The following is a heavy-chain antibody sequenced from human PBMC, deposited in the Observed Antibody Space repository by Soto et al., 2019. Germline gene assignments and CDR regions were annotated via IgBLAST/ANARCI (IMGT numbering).Heavy chain of an antibody. CDR2: VYYRGRS. D-gene: IGHD4-17*01. V-gene: IGHV4-39*01. CDR1: GGSVTNSSYY. J-gene: IGHJ4*02. Sequence: SETLSLTCTVSGGSVTNSSYYWGWIRQSPGKGLEWIGSVYYRGRSYSKSSVKSRVTISVDTSKNRFSLSLNSVTASDTAVYFCVSQRTTVPTQAYFDYWGAGALVTVSS. CDR3: VSQRTTVPTQAYFDY.